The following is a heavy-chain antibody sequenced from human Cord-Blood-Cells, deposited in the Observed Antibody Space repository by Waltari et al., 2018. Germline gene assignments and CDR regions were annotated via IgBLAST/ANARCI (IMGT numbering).Heavy chain of an antibody. J-gene: IGHJ4*02. CDR1: GFTFSSYS. D-gene: IGHD3-10*01. CDR3: ARDLDYYGSGSLPGY. CDR2: ISSSSSTI. Sequence: EVQLVESGGDLVQPGGSLRLSCAASGFTFSSYSLTWVRQAPGKGLEWVSYISSSSSTIYYADSVKGRFTISRDNAKNSLYLQMNSLRAEDTAVYYCARDLDYYGSGSLPGYWGQGTLVTVSS. V-gene: IGHV3-48*01.